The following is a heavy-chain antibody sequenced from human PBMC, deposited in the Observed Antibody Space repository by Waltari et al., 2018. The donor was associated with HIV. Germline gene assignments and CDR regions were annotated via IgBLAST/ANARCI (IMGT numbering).Heavy chain of an antibody. V-gene: IGHV3-15*01. CDR2: IKSKSDGGTT. CDR3: TTEEGYGSGSYLDY. CDR1: GFPFSNAW. Sequence: EVHLVESGGDLLKPGGSLTLSCAASGFPFSNAWMPWVRQAPGKGLEWVGRIKSKSDGGTTDYYAAVKGRFTISRDDSKTTLFLQMNSLKTEDTAVYYCTTEEGYGSGSYLDYWGQGTPLTVSS. J-gene: IGHJ4*02. D-gene: IGHD3-10*01.